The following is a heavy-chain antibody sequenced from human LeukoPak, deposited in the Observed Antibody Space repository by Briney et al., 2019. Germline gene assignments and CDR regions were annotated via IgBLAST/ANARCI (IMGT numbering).Heavy chain of an antibody. J-gene: IGHJ4*02. CDR1: GFTVSTNY. CDR2: FYSGGTT. Sequence: GGFLRLSCAASGFTVSTNYMSWVRQAPGKGLEWVSVFYSGGTTYYADSVRGRFTISRDSSKNTLYLQMNSLRAEDTAVHYCARENTAVTTTGGPLDYWGEGTLVTVSS. CDR3: ARENTAVTTTGGPLDY. V-gene: IGHV3-53*01. D-gene: IGHD4-17*01.